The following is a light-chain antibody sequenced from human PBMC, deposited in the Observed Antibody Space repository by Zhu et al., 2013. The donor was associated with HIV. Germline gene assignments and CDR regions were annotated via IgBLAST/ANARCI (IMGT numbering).Light chain of an antibody. CDR1: QAIRNY. CDR3: QRYNSAPLT. V-gene: IGKV1-27*01. J-gene: IGKJ4*01. CDR2: AAS. Sequence: DIQMTQSPSSLSASVGDRVTITCRASQAIRNYLAWYQQRPGKVPKLLVSAASVLHSGVPSRFSGSGSGTEFTLTISSLRPEDVATYYCQRYNSAPLTFGGGTKVEIK.